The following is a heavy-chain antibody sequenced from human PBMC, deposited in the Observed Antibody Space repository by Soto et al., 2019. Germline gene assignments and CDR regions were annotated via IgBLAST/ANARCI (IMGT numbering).Heavy chain of an antibody. D-gene: IGHD3-16*01. J-gene: IGHJ4*02. CDR3: ARAHYDYIWGFDY. CDR1: GGTFSSYT. CDR2: ISPILGIA. Sequence: QVQLVQSGAEVKKPGSSVKVSCKASGGTFSSYTISWVRQAPGQGLEWMGRISPILGIANYAQKFQGRVTITADKSTSTAYMELSSLRSEDTAVYYCARAHYDYIWGFDYWGQGTLVTVSS. V-gene: IGHV1-69*02.